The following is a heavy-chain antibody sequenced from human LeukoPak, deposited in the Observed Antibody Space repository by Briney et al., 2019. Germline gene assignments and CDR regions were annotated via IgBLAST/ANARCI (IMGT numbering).Heavy chain of an antibody. V-gene: IGHV3-11*04. J-gene: IGHJ6*03. Sequence: GGSLRLSCAASGFTFGDYSMTWIRQAPGKGLEWVSYISGSGSTIYYADSVKGRFTISRDNGKNSLYLQMNSLRAEDTAVYYCARALKGLRRRIGETTTFEYYYYMDVWGKGTTVTISS. CDR3: ARALKGLRRRIGETTTFEYYYYMDV. CDR2: ISGSGSTI. CDR1: GFTFGDYS. D-gene: IGHD1-26*01.